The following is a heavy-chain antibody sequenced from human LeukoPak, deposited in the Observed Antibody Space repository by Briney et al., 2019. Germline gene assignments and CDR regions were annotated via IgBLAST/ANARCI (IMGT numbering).Heavy chain of an antibody. V-gene: IGHV4-31*03. CDR1: GGSISSGGYY. Sequence: SETLSLTCTVSGGSISSGGYYWSWIRQHPGKGLEWIGYIYYSGSTYYNPSLKSRVTISVDTSKNQFSLKLSSVTAADTAVYYCARVPHAGYCSSTSCYRSNMADYWGQGTLVTVSS. D-gene: IGHD2-2*02. CDR3: ARVPHAGYCSSTSCYRSNMADY. J-gene: IGHJ4*02. CDR2: IYYSGST.